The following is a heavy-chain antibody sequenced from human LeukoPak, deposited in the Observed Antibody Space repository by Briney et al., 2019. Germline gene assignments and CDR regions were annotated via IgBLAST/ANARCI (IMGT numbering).Heavy chain of an antibody. CDR3: ARTYSNNYYYYMDV. V-gene: IGHV4-59*08. CDR2: IYYSGST. J-gene: IGHJ6*03. Sequence: SETLSLTCTVSGGSISSYYWSWIRQPPGKGLERIGYIYYSGSTNYNPSLKSRVTISVDTSKNQFSLKLSSVTAADTAGYYCARTYSNNYYYYMDVWGKGTTVTVSS. CDR1: GGSISSYY. D-gene: IGHD4-11*01.